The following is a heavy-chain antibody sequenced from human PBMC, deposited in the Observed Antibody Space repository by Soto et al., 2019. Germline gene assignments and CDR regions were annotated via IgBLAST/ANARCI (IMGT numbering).Heavy chain of an antibody. CDR1: GYSFPSQC. CDR2: IYPADSDT. CDR3: ARISHSRASYSEYYGMDI. V-gene: IGHV5-51*01. J-gene: IGHJ6*02. Sequence: GESLKISCKGSGYSFPSQCIGWVRQIPGKGLELMGNIYPADSDTRYSPSFQVQVTISPDKSIATADLQWSSLKASDTGIYYCARISHSRASYSEYYGMDIWGQGTTVTVSS. D-gene: IGHD3-10*01.